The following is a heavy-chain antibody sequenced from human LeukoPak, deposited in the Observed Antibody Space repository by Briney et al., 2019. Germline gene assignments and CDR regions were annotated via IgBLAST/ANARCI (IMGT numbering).Heavy chain of an antibody. CDR2: IKEDGSEK. Sequence: GGSLILSCAASGFTFSSYSMSWVRQPPGKGLEWVANIKEDGSEKCYVDSVKGRFTISRDNAKNSLYLQINSLRAEDTAVYYCATDYPGYWGQGTLVTVSS. CDR3: ATDYPGY. J-gene: IGHJ4*02. CDR1: GFTFSSYS. V-gene: IGHV3-7*04.